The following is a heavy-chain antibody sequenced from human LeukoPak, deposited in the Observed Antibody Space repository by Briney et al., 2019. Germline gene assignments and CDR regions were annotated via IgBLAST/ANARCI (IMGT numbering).Heavy chain of an antibody. CDR3: ARDPHSANF. Sequence: GGSLRLSCAASGFSFSSYWMHWVRQAPGKGLVWVSRITSDGSHTGYADSVKGRLTISRDNAKNTLYLQMTSLRDEDTAVYYCARDPHSANFWGQGTLVTVSS. D-gene: IGHD2-15*01. CDR1: GFSFSSYW. V-gene: IGHV3-74*01. CDR2: ITSDGSHT. J-gene: IGHJ4*02.